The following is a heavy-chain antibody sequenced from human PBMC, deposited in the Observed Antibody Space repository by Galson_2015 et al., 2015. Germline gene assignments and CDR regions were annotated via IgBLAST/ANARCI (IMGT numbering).Heavy chain of an antibody. CDR2: ISGSGGST. J-gene: IGHJ6*02. CDR3: AKGVYKLTKHYGIDV. CDR1: GFTFSSYE. D-gene: IGHD2-8*01. Sequence: SLRLSCAASGFTFSSYEMSWVRQAPGKGLEWVSDISGSGGSTYYADSVKGRFTISRDKSKNTLYLQMNSLRAEDTAVYYCAKGVYKLTKHYGIDVWGQGTTVTVSS. V-gene: IGHV3-23*01.